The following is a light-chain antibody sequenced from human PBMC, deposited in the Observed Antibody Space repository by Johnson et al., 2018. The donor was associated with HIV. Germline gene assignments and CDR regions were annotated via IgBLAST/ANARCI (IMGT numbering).Light chain of an antibody. J-gene: IGLJ1*01. V-gene: IGLV1-51*01. CDR3: GTWDTSLGAQYV. Sequence: QSVLTKPPSVSAAPGQKVTISCSGSSSNIGNNYVSWYQQLPGTAPKLLIYDNNKRPSGIPDRFSGSKSGTSATLGITGLQTGDEADYYCGTWDTSLGAQYVFGTGTKVSVL. CDR1: SSNIGNNY. CDR2: DNN.